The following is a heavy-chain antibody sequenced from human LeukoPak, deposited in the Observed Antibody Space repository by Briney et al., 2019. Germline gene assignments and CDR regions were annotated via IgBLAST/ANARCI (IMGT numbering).Heavy chain of an antibody. D-gene: IGHD3-22*01. CDR3: ARNRHTDSSGYLWGAFDI. V-gene: IGHV4-59*01. Sequence: TSETLSLTCTVSGGSISSYYWSWIRQPPGKGLEWIGYIYYSGSTNYNPSLKSRVTISVDTSKNQFSLKLSSVTAADTAVYYCARNRHTDSSGYLWGAFDIWGQGTMVTVSS. CDR2: IYYSGST. J-gene: IGHJ3*02. CDR1: GGSISSYY.